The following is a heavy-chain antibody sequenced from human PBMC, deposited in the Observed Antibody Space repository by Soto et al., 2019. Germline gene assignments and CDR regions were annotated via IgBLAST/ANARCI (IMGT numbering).Heavy chain of an antibody. CDR2: ILNDGSNR. CDR1: GFTFSNYC. Sequence: QVQLVESGGGVVQPGRSLRLSCAASGFTFSNYCMHWVRQAPGKGLEWVAVILNDGSNRYHADSVKDRFTISRDNSMNMRYLQMNRLRAEDTAVYYCARDDEYSGNGMDVWGQGTTVTVS. J-gene: IGHJ6*02. D-gene: IGHD3-10*01. V-gene: IGHV3-33*01. CDR3: ARDDEYSGNGMDV.